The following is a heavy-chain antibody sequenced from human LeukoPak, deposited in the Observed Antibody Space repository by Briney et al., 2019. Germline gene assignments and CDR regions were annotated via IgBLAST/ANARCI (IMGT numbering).Heavy chain of an antibody. J-gene: IGHJ6*02. Sequence: GGSLRLSCAASGFTFDNYAMHWVRQAPGKGLEWVSGISWNGGTIVYADSVKGRFTIPRDNAKNSLYLQMNSLRAEDTALYYCAKDGYYYGMDVWGQGTTVTVSS. V-gene: IGHV3-9*01. CDR3: AKDGYYYGMDV. CDR2: ISWNGGTI. CDR1: GFTFDNYA.